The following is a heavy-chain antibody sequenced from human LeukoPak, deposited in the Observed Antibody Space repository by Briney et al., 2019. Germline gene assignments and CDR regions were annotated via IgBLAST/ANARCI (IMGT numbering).Heavy chain of an antibody. V-gene: IGHV3-7*01. D-gene: IGHD2-21*01. CDR3: VKGGWCDD. CDR1: GFTFSSSW. J-gene: IGHJ4*02. CDR2: INPDGSVE. Sequence: GGSLRLSCVASGFTFSSSWMTWVRQAPGKGLEWVANINPDGSVEHYVDSVKGRFDVSRKNAKNSLHLQMNGLTGEDTAVYYCVKGGWCDDWGQGALVTVSS.